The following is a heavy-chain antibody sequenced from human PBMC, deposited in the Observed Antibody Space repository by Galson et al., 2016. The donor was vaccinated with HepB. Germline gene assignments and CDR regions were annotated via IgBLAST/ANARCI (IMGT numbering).Heavy chain of an antibody. J-gene: IGHJ6*02. Sequence: LRLSCAASGFTFTNYAMGWVRQAPGKGLEWVSVISGTASNIYYAASVKGRFTISRDNSKNTVFLQMNSLRAEDTALYYCAKGLGGLGKDWYNMDVWGQGTTVTVSS. CDR2: ISGTASNI. V-gene: IGHV3-23*01. D-gene: IGHD1/OR15-1a*01. CDR1: GFTFTNYA. CDR3: AKGLGGLGKDWYNMDV.